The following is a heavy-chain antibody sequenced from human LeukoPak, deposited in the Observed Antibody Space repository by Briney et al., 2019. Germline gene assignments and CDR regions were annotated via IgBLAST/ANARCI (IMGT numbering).Heavy chain of an antibody. D-gene: IGHD5-24*01. J-gene: IGHJ4*02. Sequence: ASVKVSCKVSGYTVTELSMHWVRQSPGKGLEWMGGFHPEDGETIYAQKLQGRVTMTEDTSTDTAYMELSSLRSEDTAVYYCAREARRDGYNFLDDYWGQGTLVTVSS. CDR2: FHPEDGET. CDR3: AREARRDGYNFLDDY. CDR1: GYTVTELS. V-gene: IGHV1-24*01.